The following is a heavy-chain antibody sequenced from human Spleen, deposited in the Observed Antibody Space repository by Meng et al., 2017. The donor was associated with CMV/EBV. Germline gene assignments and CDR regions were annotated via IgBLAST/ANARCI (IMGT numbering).Heavy chain of an antibody. CDR3: ATGPTILRRGYSYGFEGYYFDY. CDR1: Y. V-gene: IGHV1-2*02. CDR2: INPNSGGT. J-gene: IGHJ4*02. D-gene: IGHD5-18*01. Sequence: YMQWVRQAPGQGLEWMGWINPNSGGTNYAQKFQGRVTMTRDTSISTAYMELSRLRSDDTAVYYCATGPTILRRGYSYGFEGYYFDYWGQGTLVTVSS.